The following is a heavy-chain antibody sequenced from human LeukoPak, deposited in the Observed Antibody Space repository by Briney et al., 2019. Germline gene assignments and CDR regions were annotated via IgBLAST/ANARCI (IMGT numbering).Heavy chain of an antibody. D-gene: IGHD1-26*01. V-gene: IGHV3-33*01. CDR3: ASVSGSYSPFAFDI. CDR2: IWYDGSNK. Sequence: TGGSLRLSCAASGFTFSSYGMHWVRQAPGKGLEWVAVIWYDGSNKYYADSVKGRFTISRDNSKNTLYLQMNSLRAEDTAVYYCASVSGSYSPFAFDIWGQGTMVTVSS. J-gene: IGHJ3*02. CDR1: GFTFSSYG.